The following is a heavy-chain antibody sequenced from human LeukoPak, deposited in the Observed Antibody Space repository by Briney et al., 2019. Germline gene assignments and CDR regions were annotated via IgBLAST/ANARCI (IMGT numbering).Heavy chain of an antibody. D-gene: IGHD4-23*01. V-gene: IGHV3-33*07. CDR2: IYNDGGLP. Sequence: GGSLRLSCAASGFSFSSYGMYWVRQAPGKGLEWVALIYNDGGLPNYLDSVRGRFTISRDNSKNTLYLQMDSLRVEDTAVYYCAQGHYVGNSEFLDNWGQGSLVIV. CDR1: GFSFSSYG. J-gene: IGHJ4*02. CDR3: AQGHYVGNSEFLDN.